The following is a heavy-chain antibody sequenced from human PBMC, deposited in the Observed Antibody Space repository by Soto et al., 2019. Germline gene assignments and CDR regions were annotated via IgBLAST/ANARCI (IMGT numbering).Heavy chain of an antibody. CDR2: ISYDGINK. V-gene: IGHV3-30*18. D-gene: IGHD5-18*01. CDR1: GFTFSDYG. CDR3: TKDQSRGYNYGDHNFDS. J-gene: IGHJ4*02. Sequence: GGSLRLSCAASGFTFSDYGMHWVRQAPGKGFEWVAVISYDGINKYYGDSVRGRFTISRDDSKNTLYLQMNGLRAEDTAVYYCTKDQSRGYNYGDHNFDSWGQGTLVTVSS.